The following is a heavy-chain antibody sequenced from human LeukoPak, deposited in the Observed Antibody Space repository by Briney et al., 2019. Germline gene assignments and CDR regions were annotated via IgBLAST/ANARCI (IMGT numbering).Heavy chain of an antibody. CDR3: AGEENSAWSQ. CDR2: INQTGNET. V-gene: IGHV3-7*04. CDR1: GFTFSNYW. Sequence: GGSLRLSCAASGFTFSNYWMSWVRQAPGKGLEWVANINQTGNETYYVDSVKGRFTISRDNAKNSLFLQMNSLRAEDSAVYYCAGEENSAWSQWGQGTLVTVSS. J-gene: IGHJ4*02. D-gene: IGHD6-19*01.